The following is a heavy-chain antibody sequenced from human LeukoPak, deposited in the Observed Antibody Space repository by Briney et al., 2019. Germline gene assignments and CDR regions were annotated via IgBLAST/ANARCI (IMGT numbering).Heavy chain of an antibody. CDR2: IYPGDSDT. J-gene: IGHJ4*02. Sequence: GASLKISCKGSGYSFTSYWIGWVRQMPGKGLEWMGIIYPGDSDTRYSPSFQGQVTISADKSISTAYLQWSSLKASDTAMYYCATIYCSGGSCYSGFDYWGQGTLVTVSS. V-gene: IGHV5-51*01. CDR1: GYSFTSYW. D-gene: IGHD2-15*01. CDR3: ATIYCSGGSCYSGFDY.